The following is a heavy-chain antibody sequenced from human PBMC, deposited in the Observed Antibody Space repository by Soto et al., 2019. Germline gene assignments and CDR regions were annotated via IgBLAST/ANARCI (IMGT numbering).Heavy chain of an antibody. V-gene: IGHV4-34*01. J-gene: IGHJ5*02. CDR2: INHSGST. CDR3: ARGQITMVRAGRRYDP. Sequence: QVQLQQWGAGLLKPSETLSLTCAVYGGSFSGYYWSWIRQPPGKGLEWIGEINHSGSTNYNPSLKSRVTISVDTSKNQFSLKLSSVTAADTAVYYCARGQITMVRAGRRYDPWGQGTLVTVSS. D-gene: IGHD3-10*01. CDR1: GGSFSGYY.